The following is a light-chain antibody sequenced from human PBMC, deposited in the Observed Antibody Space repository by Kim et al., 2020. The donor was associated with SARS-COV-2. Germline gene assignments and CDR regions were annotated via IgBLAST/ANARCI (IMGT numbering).Light chain of an antibody. V-gene: IGKV4-1*01. CDR1: QSVLYSSNNKNY. CDR2: WAS. J-gene: IGKJ4*01. Sequence: ANINCKSSQSVLYSSNNKNYLAWYQQKPGQPPKLLIYWASTRESGVPDRFSGSGSGTDFTLTISSLQAEDVAVYYCQQYYSTPPTFGGGTKVDIK. CDR3: QQYYSTPPT.